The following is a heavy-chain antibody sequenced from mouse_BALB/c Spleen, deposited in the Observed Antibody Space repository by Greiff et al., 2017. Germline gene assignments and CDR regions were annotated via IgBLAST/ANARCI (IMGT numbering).Heavy chain of an antibody. J-gene: IGHJ2*01. CDR3: ARCHYYGSSYFDY. Sequence: EVQLQQSGPELMKPGASVKISCKASGYSFTSYYMHWVKQSHGKSLEWIGYIDPFNGGTSYNQKFKGKATLTVDKSSSTAYMHLSSLTSEDSAVYYCARCHYYGSSYFDYWGQGTTLTVSS. D-gene: IGHD1-1*01. CDR1: GYSFTSYY. CDR2: IDPFNGGT. V-gene: IGHV1S135*01.